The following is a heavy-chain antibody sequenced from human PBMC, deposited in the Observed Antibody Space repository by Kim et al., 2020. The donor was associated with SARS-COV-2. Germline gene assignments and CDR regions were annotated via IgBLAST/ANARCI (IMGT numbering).Heavy chain of an antibody. J-gene: IGHJ6*02. V-gene: IGHV1-69*13. Sequence: SVKVSCKASGGTFSSYAINWVRQAPGQGLEWMGGIIPIFGTANYAQKFQGRVTITADESTSTAYMELSSLRSEDTAVYYCAITVTRYPYYGMDVWGQGTTVTVSS. D-gene: IGHD4-17*01. CDR2: IIPIFGTA. CDR1: GGTFSSYA. CDR3: AITVTRYPYYGMDV.